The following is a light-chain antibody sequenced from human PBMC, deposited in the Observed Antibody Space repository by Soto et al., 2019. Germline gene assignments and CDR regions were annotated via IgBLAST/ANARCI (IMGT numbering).Light chain of an antibody. Sequence: QSALTQPASVSGSPGQSVTISCTGTSSDVGGYNYVSWYQQHPGKAPKLMIYEVSNRPSGVPDRFSGSKSGNTASLTISGLQSEDEADYYCAAWDDSLNGPYVFGTGTKVTVL. V-gene: IGLV2-14*01. CDR1: SSDVGGYNY. CDR3: AAWDDSLNGPYV. CDR2: EVS. J-gene: IGLJ1*01.